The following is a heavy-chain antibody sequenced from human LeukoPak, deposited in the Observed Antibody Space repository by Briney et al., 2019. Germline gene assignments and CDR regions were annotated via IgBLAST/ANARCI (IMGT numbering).Heavy chain of an antibody. J-gene: IGHJ4*02. D-gene: IGHD3-16*01. Sequence: GASVKVSCKASGHTSTTYAIHWVRQAPGQGLEWMGWINAGNGNIKYSQKFQGRVTITGDTSASTAYMELSSLRSEDTAVYYCARALGALYDHFGGFGYWGQGTLVTASS. CDR1: GHTSTTYA. V-gene: IGHV1-3*01. CDR2: INAGNGNI. CDR3: ARALGALYDHFGGFGY.